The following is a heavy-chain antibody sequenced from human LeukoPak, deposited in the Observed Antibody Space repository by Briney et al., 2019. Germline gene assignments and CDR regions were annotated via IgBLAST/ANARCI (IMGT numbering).Heavy chain of an antibody. CDR2: INPNSGGT. V-gene: IGHV1-2*02. D-gene: IGHD5-24*01. J-gene: IGHJ4*02. CDR1: GYTFTGYY. Sequence: ASVKVSCKASGYTFTGYYMHWVRQAPGQGLEWMGWINPNSGGTNYAQKFQGRVTMTRDTSISTAYMELSRLRSDDTAVYYCARAGSRWLQSPLRDYWGQGTLVTVSS. CDR3: ARAGSRWLQSPLRDY.